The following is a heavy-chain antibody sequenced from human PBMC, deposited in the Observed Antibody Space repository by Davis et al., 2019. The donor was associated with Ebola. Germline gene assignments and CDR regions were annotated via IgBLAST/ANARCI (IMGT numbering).Heavy chain of an antibody. CDR2: IINSGTTK. CDR3: ARAGVTVARDY. D-gene: IGHD6-19*01. CDR1: GFTFSDYH. J-gene: IGHJ4*02. V-gene: IGHV3-11*01. Sequence: GESLKISCAASGFTFSDYHMSWIRQAPGKGLEWVSYIINSGTTKYYADSVKGRFTISRDNAKNSLYLQMNSLRAEDTAVYYCARAGVTVARDYWGQGTLVTVSS.